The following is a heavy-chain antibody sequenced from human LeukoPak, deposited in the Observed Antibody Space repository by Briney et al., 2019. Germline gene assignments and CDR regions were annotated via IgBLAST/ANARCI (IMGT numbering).Heavy chain of an antibody. V-gene: IGHV4-34*01. CDR1: GGSFSGHY. D-gene: IGHD2-8*01. CDR3: ARVRFCSDGVCFKGTFDF. CDR2: INNRGST. Sequence: PSETLSLTCGVSGGSFSGHYWNWIRQRPGKGLEWIGDINNRGSTSYNPSLKSAVTISVDPSKNQFSLKVHSVTAADTAIYYCARVRFCSDGVCFKGTFDFWGLGTLVIVSP. J-gene: IGHJ4*02.